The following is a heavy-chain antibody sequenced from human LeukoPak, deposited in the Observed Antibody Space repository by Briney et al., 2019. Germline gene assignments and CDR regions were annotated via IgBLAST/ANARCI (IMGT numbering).Heavy chain of an antibody. CDR2: ISAYNGNT. J-gene: IGHJ4*02. Sequence: VASVKVSCKASGYTFTSYGISWVRQAPGQGLEWVGWISAYNGNTNYAQKLQGRVTMTTDTPTSTAYMELRSLRSDDTAVYYCARDGGVLRFLEWLRALSYWGQGTLVTVSS. CDR3: ARDGGVLRFLEWLRALSY. D-gene: IGHD3-3*01. V-gene: IGHV1-18*01. CDR1: GYTFTSYG.